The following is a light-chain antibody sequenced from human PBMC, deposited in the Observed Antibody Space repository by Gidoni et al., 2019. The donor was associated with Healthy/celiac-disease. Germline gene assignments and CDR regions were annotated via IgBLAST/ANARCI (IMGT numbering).Light chain of an antibody. CDR2: DAS. V-gene: IGKV3-11*01. CDR1: QSVSSY. CDR3: QQRSNWPPIT. Sequence: EIVLTQSPATLSWSPGERATLSCRASQSVSSYLSWYQQQPGQAPRLLIYDASNRATGIPARFSGSGSGTDFTLTISSLEPEDFAVYYCQQRSNWPPITFGQGTRLEIK. J-gene: IGKJ5*01.